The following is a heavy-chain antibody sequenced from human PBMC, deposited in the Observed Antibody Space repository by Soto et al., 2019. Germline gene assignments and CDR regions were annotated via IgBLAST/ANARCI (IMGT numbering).Heavy chain of an antibody. CDR2: VSSSGSTI. Sequence: PGGSLRLSCAASGFTFSSYEMNWVRQAPGKGLEWVSYVSSSGSTIYYADSVKGRFTISRDNAKNSLYLQMNSLRAEDTAVYYCARMVPTAVSGTLDYWGQVTLFTVSS. CDR1: GFTFSSYE. CDR3: ARMVPTAVSGTLDY. J-gene: IGHJ4*02. V-gene: IGHV3-48*03. D-gene: IGHD6-19*01.